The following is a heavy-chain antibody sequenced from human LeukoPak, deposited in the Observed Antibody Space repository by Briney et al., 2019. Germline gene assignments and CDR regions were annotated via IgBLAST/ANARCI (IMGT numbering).Heavy chain of an antibody. D-gene: IGHD3-22*01. CDR2: IIPIFGTA. CDR3: ARGDYHYYDSSGSIRGAFDI. V-gene: IGHV1-69*05. J-gene: IGHJ3*02. CDR1: GGTFSSYA. Sequence: ASVKVSCKASGGTFSSYAISWVRQAPGQGLELMGGIIPIFGTANYAQKFQGRVTITTDESTSTAYMELSSLRSEDTAVYYCARGDYHYYDSSGSIRGAFDIWGQGTMVTVSS.